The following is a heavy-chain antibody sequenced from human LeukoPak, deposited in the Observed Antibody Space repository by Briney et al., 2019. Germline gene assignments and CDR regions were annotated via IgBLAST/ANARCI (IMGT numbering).Heavy chain of an antibody. Sequence: PEGSLRLSCAASGFTFDDYAMHWVRQAPGKGLEWVSLISGDGGSTYYADSVKGRFTISRDNSKNSLYLQMNSLRTEDTALYYCAKAKLLWFGELSGMDYWGQGTLVTVSS. J-gene: IGHJ4*02. V-gene: IGHV3-43*02. CDR1: GFTFDDYA. CDR3: AKAKLLWFGELSGMDY. CDR2: ISGDGGST. D-gene: IGHD3-10*01.